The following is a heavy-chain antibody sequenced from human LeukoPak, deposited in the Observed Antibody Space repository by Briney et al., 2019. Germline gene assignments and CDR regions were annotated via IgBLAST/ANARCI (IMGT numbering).Heavy chain of an antibody. Sequence: GASVTVSCTASGYIFSTYGISWVRQAPGQGLEWMGCISGYNGNTNYAQKLQGRVTMTTDTPTSTAYMELRSLRSDDTAVYYCARRRSEEFDFDCWGQGTLVTVSS. CDR3: ARRRSEEFDFDC. J-gene: IGHJ4*02. CDR1: GYIFSTYG. V-gene: IGHV1-18*01. D-gene: IGHD6-19*01. CDR2: ISGYNGNT.